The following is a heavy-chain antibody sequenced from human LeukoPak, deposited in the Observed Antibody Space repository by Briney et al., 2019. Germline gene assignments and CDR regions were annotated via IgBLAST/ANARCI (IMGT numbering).Heavy chain of an antibody. Sequence: ASVKVSCKASGYTFTGYYMHWVRQAPGQGLEWMGGIIPIFHTANYAQKFQGRVTLTADESTSTAYMELTSLRSDDTAVYYCARDPPDYWGQGTLVTVSS. CDR3: ARDPPDY. V-gene: IGHV1-69*13. CDR1: GYTFTGYY. J-gene: IGHJ4*02. CDR2: IIPIFHTA.